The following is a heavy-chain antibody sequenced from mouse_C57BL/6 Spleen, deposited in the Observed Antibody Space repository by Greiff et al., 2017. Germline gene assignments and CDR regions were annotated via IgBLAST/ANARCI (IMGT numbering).Heavy chain of an antibody. CDR2: IWSGGST. V-gene: IGHV2-2*01. CDR3: ARGQGYSNWGFAY. CDR1: GFSLTSYG. Sequence: QVQLKESGPGLVQPSQSLSITCTVSGFSLTSYGVPWVRQSPGKGLEWLGVIWSGGSTDYNAAFISRLSISKENSKSQVFFKMNSLQADDTAIYYCARGQGYSNWGFAYWGQGTLVTVSA. J-gene: IGHJ3*01. D-gene: IGHD2-5*01.